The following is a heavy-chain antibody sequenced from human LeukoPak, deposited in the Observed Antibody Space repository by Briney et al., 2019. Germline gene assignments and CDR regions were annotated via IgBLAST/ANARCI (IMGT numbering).Heavy chain of an antibody. CDR2: IYPGDSDT. V-gene: IGHV5-51*01. J-gene: IGHJ4*02. CDR3: ARRLLGATGHHFDY. CDR1: GYNFAIYW. D-gene: IGHD1-26*01. Sequence: GESLKISCKGSGYNFAIYWIGWVRQMPGEGLEWMGIIYPGDSDTRYSPSFEGQVTISADNSISTAYLQWSSLKASDTAMYYCARRLLGATGHHFDYWGQGTLVTVSS.